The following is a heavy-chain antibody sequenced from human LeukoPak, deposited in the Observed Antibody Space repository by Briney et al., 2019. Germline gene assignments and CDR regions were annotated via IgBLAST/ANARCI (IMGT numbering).Heavy chain of an antibody. Sequence: SQTLSLTCAVSGGSISSGGYSWSWLRQPPGKGQEWIGYIYHSGTTNYNPSLKSRVTISVHTSKNQFSLKLSSVTAADTAVYYCARGVYIAAAQYAYWGQGTLVTVSS. D-gene: IGHD6-13*01. CDR2: IYHSGTT. J-gene: IGHJ4*02. CDR1: GGSISSGGYS. CDR3: ARGVYIAAAQYAY. V-gene: IGHV4-30-2*01.